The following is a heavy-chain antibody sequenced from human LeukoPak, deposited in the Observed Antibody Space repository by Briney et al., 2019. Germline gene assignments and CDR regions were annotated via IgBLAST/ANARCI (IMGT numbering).Heavy chain of an antibody. D-gene: IGHD3-22*01. Sequence: SETLSLTCTVSGGSITSYYWSWIRQPAGKGLEWIGRIYTRGSTKYSPSLKSRVTLSVDTSKNQFSLRLSSVTAADTAVYYCAGEGHYYDDTGYYYGGEDYWGQGTLVTVSS. CDR1: GGSITSYY. V-gene: IGHV4-4*07. CDR2: IYTRGST. J-gene: IGHJ4*02. CDR3: AGEGHYYDDTGYYYGGEDY.